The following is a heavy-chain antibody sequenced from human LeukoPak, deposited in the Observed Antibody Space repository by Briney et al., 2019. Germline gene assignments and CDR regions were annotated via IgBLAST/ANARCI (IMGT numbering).Heavy chain of an antibody. D-gene: IGHD6-19*01. CDR2: IYTSGST. Sequence: PSETLSLTCTVSGGSIISGSYYWSWIRQPAGKGLEWIGRIYTSGSTNYNPSLKSRVTISVDTSKNQFSLKLSSVTAADTAVYYCARAGSSGWPLDYYYMDVWGKGTTVTVSS. J-gene: IGHJ6*03. CDR3: ARAGSSGWPLDYYYMDV. V-gene: IGHV4-61*02. CDR1: GGSIISGSYY.